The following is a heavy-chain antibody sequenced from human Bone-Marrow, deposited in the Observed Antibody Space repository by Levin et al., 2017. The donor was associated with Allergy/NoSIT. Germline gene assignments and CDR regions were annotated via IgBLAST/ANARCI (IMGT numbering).Heavy chain of an antibody. CDR1: GDSVSNTSAA. J-gene: IGHJ6*02. V-gene: IGHV6-1*01. CDR3: ARYTSLPSGSVYYYGMDI. Sequence: SQTLSLTCAISGDSVSNTSAAWVWIRQSPSRGLEWLGRTYYRSKWYHDYALTVKSRITINPDTSKNQLSLQLNSVTPDDTAVYYCARYTSLPSGSVYYYGMDIWGQGTTVTVSS. D-gene: IGHD3-10*01. CDR2: TYYRSKWYH.